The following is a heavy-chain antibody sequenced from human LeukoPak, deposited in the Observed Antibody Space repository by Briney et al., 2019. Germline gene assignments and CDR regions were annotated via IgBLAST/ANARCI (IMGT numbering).Heavy chain of an antibody. CDR3: ARERPSITLVRGVVNDFDY. J-gene: IGHJ4*02. CDR2: INPKSGGT. V-gene: IGHV1-2*02. D-gene: IGHD3-10*01. Sequence: ASVTVSCKASAYIFTAYYMHWVRQAPGQGLEWMGWINPKSGGTHYAQKFQGRVTMTRDTSISTAYMELSRLRSDDTAVYYCARERPSITLVRGVVNDFDYWGQGTLVTVSS. CDR1: AYIFTAYY.